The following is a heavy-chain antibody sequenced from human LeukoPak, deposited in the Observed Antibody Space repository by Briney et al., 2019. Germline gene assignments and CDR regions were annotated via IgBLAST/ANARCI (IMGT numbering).Heavy chain of an antibody. CDR1: GFTFSSSG. V-gene: IGHV3-33*01. CDR2: IWYDGSNR. D-gene: IGHD3-22*01. J-gene: IGHJ4*02. CDR3: ARAKGVSTGYRPTDY. Sequence: GNSLRLSCAASGFTFSSSGMHWVRQAPGKGLEWVAVIWYDGSNRYYADPVKGRFTVSRDNSKNTLYLQMNSLRAEDTAVYYCARAKGVSTGYRPTDYWGQGTLVTVSS.